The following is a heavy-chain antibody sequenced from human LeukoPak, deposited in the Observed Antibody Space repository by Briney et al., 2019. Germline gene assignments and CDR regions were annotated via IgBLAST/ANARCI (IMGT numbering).Heavy chain of an antibody. J-gene: IGHJ4*02. V-gene: IGHV3-66*01. Sequence: PGGSLRLSCTASGFIVTNSYINWVCQAPGKGLEWVSLVYSGGSTYYADSVKGRFTISRDNSKNMVYLQMNSLRAEDTAMYYCARDPPAVLIDTYGWGQGTLVTVSS. CDR1: GFIVTNSY. CDR3: ARDPPAVLIDTYG. D-gene: IGHD2-8*01. CDR2: VYSGGST.